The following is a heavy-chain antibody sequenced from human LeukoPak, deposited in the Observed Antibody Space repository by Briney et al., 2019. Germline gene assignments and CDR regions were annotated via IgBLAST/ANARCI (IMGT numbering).Heavy chain of an antibody. D-gene: IGHD2-15*01. CDR3: AREGGGLPSIDY. CDR1: GFTFSSYG. CDR2: IWYDGSNK. V-gene: IGHV3-33*01. Sequence: PGGSLRLSCAASGFTFSSYGMHWVRQAPGKGLEWVAVIWYDGSNKYYADSVKGRFTISRDNSKNTLYLQMNSLRAEDTAVYYCAREGGGLPSIDYWGQGTLVTVSS. J-gene: IGHJ4*02.